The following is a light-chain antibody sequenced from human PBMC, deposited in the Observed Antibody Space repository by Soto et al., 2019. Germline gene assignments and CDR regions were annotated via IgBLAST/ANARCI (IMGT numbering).Light chain of an antibody. Sequence: QSVLTQTPSASGTPGQTVTISCSGSRSNIGNNAVSWYQQFPGTAPKLLIYNNNQPPSGVPDRFSGSKSGTSASLAISGLQSEDEADYYCATWDDSLNARGVFGGGTELTVL. CDR3: ATWDDSLNARGV. V-gene: IGLV1-44*01. J-gene: IGLJ3*02. CDR2: NNN. CDR1: RSNIGNNA.